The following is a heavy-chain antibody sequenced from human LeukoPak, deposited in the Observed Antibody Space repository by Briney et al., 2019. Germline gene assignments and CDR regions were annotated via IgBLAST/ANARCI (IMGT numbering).Heavy chain of an antibody. J-gene: IGHJ4*02. CDR3: AREGLRSLDY. D-gene: IGHD4-17*01. Sequence: GGSLRLSCAVSGLTFSSSWMDWVRQAPGKGLEWVAVISYDGSNKYYADSVKGRFTISRDNSKNTLYLQMNSLRAEDTAVYYCAREGLRSLDYWAREPWSPSPQ. V-gene: IGHV3-30-3*01. CDR1: GLTFSSSW. CDR2: ISYDGSNK.